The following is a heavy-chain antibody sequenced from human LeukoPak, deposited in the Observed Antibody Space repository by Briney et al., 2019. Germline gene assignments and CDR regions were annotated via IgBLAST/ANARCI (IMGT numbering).Heavy chain of an antibody. V-gene: IGHV3-15*01. Sequence: GSVRLSCVVSGFTFRKAWRNLVRQAPGMGLEGIGRIKSKTDGWTTEYAALVKGRFTISRRHSKNPVFRQMTSLKSGDNAGEYCATSIGYWGQGTLVTVSS. CDR3: ATSIGY. CDR2: IKSKTDGWTT. CDR1: GFTFRKAW. J-gene: IGHJ4*02.